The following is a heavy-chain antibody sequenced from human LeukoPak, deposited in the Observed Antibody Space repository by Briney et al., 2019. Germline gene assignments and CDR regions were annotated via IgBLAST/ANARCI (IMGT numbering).Heavy chain of an antibody. V-gene: IGHV4-59*08. J-gene: IGHJ4*02. CDR2: IYYSGST. CDR1: GGSISSYY. CDR3: ARSGYSSNFDY. Sequence: SETLSLTCTVSGGSISSYYWSWIRQPPGKGLEWIGYIYYSGSTNYNPSLKSRVTISVDPSKNQFSLKLSSVTAADTAVYYCARSGYSSNFDYWGQGTLVTVSS. D-gene: IGHD6-13*01.